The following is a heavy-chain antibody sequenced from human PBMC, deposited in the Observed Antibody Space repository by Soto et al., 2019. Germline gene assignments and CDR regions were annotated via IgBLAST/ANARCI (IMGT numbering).Heavy chain of an antibody. CDR1: GGSISRGGYY. D-gene: IGHD3-9*01. Sequence: PAETLSLTCTVSGGSISRGGYYWIWIGLHLGKGLEWSGYIYYSGVTYYNPTLRSRVTIPVNTYKNQFSLMLSAVTAADTAAYFCASGHGLAGYDYGMDVWGQGTTVTVSS. V-gene: IGHV4-31*03. CDR3: ASGHGLAGYDYGMDV. CDR2: IYYSGVT. J-gene: IGHJ6*02.